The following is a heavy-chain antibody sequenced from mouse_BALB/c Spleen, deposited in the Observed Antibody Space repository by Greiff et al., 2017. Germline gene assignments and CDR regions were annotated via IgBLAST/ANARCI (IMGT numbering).Heavy chain of an antibody. Sequence: EVKLEESGGGLVQPGGSLKLSCAASGFTFSSYTMSWVRQTPEKRLEWVAYISNGGGSTYYPDTVKGRFTISRDNAKNTLYLQMSSLKSEDTAMYYCARDYGSSRYYAMDYWGQGTSVTVSS. V-gene: IGHV5-12-2*01. CDR1: GFTFSSYT. D-gene: IGHD1-1*01. CDR3: ARDYGSSRYYAMDY. J-gene: IGHJ4*01. CDR2: ISNGGGST.